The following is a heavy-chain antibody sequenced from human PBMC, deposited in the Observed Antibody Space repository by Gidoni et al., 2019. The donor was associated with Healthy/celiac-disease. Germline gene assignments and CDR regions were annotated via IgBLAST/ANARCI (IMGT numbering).Heavy chain of an antibody. D-gene: IGHD5-18*01. J-gene: IGHJ4*02. V-gene: IGHV3-49*03. Sequence: PGRYLRLYCTASGFNFGDYAMSWFRKAPGKGLEWVGFIRSKAYGGTTEYAASVKGRFPISRDDSKSIAYLQMTSLKTEDTAVYYCTRDTAMAPRDYWGQGTLVTVSS. CDR2: IRSKAYGGTT. CDR1: GFNFGDYA. CDR3: TRDTAMAPRDY.